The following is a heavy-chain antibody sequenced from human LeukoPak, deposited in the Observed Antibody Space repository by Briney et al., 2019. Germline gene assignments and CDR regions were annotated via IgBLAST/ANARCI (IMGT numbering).Heavy chain of an antibody. CDR3: ARDPQVGATTPHDAFDI. Sequence: KSSETLSLTCTVSGGSISSGDYYWSWIRQPPGKGLEWIGYIYYSGSTYYNPSLKSRVTISVDTSKNQFSLKLSSVTAADTAVYYCARDPQVGATTPHDAFDIWGQGTMVTVSS. CDR1: GGSISSGDYY. V-gene: IGHV4-30-4*01. J-gene: IGHJ3*02. CDR2: IYYSGST. D-gene: IGHD1-26*01.